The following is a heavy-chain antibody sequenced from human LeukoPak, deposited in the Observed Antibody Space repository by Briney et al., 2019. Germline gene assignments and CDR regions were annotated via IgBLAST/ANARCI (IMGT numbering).Heavy chain of an antibody. Sequence: QSRGSLRLSCAASGFTFSRYCTSWLRQTPGKGLEWVANIKQGGYEKYYVDSVKGRFTIARANDKKSLYLQLNSLRAEAAAVYCCARQIDTNFFAYWGQGTLVTVSS. CDR2: IKQGGYEK. V-gene: IGHV3-7*01. J-gene: IGHJ4*02. D-gene: IGHD2-21*01. CDR1: GFTFSRYC. CDR3: ARQIDTNFFAY.